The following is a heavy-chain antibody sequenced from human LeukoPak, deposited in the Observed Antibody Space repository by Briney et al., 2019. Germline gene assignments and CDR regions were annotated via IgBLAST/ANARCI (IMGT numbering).Heavy chain of an antibody. CDR3: ACIAVAGTDY. Sequence: PSETQSLTCAVYGGSFSGYYWSWIRQPPGKGLEWIGEINHSGSTNYNPSLKSRVTISVDTSKNQFSLKLSSVTAADTAVYYCACIAVAGTDYWGQGTLVTVSS. V-gene: IGHV4-34*01. CDR2: INHSGST. D-gene: IGHD6-19*01. J-gene: IGHJ4*02. CDR1: GGSFSGYY.